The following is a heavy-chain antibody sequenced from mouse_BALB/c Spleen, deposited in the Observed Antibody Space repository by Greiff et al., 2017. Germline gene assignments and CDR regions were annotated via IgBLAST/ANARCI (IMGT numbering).Heavy chain of an antibody. V-gene: IGHV5-17*02. D-gene: IGHD2-10*01. Sequence: EVKLVESGGGLVQPGGSRKLSCAASGFTFSSFGMHWVRQAPEKGLEWVAYISSGSSTIYYADTVKGRFTISRDNPKNTLFLQMTSLRSEDTAMYYCASTYYGNYPFDYWGQGTTLTVSS. J-gene: IGHJ2*01. CDR1: GFTFSSFG. CDR3: ASTYYGNYPFDY. CDR2: ISSGSSTI.